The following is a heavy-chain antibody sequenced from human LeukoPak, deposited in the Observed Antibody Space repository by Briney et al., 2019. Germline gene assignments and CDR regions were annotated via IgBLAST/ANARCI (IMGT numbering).Heavy chain of an antibody. CDR2: ITNDGEST. CDR1: GFKSDDYT. Sequence: GGSLRLSFAASGFKSDDYTMHWVRQAPGKGLEWVALITNDGESTFYADSMRGRFAISRDNTENSLHLQVNSLRVDDTALYHCAAERHMYYHYWGQGTLVTVSS. J-gene: IGHJ4*02. CDR3: AAERHMYYHY. V-gene: IGHV3-43*01. D-gene: IGHD2-8*01.